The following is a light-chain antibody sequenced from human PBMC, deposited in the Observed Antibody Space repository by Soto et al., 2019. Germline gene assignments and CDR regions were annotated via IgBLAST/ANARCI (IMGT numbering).Light chain of an antibody. Sequence: QPVLTQSPSASASLGAPVKLTCTLSSGHSSYGIAWHQQQPEKGPRYLMKLNSDGSHSKGDGIPDRFSGSSSGAERYLTISSLQSEDEADYFCQTWGTGIQVFGGGTKLTVL. CDR2: LNSDGSH. J-gene: IGLJ2*01. V-gene: IGLV4-69*01. CDR3: QTWGTGIQV. CDR1: SGHSSYG.